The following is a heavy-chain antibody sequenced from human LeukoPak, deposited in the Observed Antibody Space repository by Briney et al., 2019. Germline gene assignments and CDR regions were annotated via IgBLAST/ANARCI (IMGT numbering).Heavy chain of an antibody. CDR2: NYTSGST. J-gene: IGHJ3*02. CDR1: GGSISSYY. CDR3: ARVYSSSHDAFDI. V-gene: IGHV4-4*07. D-gene: IGHD6-13*01. Sequence: SETLSLTCTVSGGSISSYYWSWIRQPAGKGLEWIGRNYTSGSTNYNPSLQSRVTMSVDTCKNQFSLKLSAVTAADTAVYFCARVYSSSHDAFDIWGQGTMVTVSS.